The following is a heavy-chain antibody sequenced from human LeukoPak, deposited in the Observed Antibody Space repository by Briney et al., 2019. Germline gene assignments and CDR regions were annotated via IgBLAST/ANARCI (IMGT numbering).Heavy chain of an antibody. Sequence: SQTLSLTCAISGDSVSSNGASWNWIRQSPSRGLEWLGRTHYRSKWYHDYAVSVRGRITINPDASKNQFSLKLTSVTAADTAVYFCVRHFHGSGYVVDFWGQGTLVTVSS. J-gene: IGHJ4*02. CDR2: THYRSKWYH. D-gene: IGHD6-13*01. CDR1: GDSVSSNGAS. V-gene: IGHV6-1*01. CDR3: VRHFHGSGYVVDF.